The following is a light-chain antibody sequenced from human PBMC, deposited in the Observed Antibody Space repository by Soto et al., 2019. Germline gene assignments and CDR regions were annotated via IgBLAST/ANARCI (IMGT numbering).Light chain of an antibody. CDR1: QSISSW. Sequence: DIQMTQSPSTLSASVGDRVTITCRASQSISSWLAWYQQKPGKAPKLLIYKASSLESGVPSRFSGSGSGTDFTLAISNLQPEDFATYYCQQSYRNPITFGQGTRLEIK. V-gene: IGKV1-5*03. CDR3: QQSYRNPIT. J-gene: IGKJ5*01. CDR2: KAS.